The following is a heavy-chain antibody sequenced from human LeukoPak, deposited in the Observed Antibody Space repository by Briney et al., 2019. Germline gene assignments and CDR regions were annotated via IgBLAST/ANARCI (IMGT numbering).Heavy chain of an antibody. CDR1: GGSISSSFYY. CDR2: IYHSGST. D-gene: IGHD5-18*01. CDR3: ARGFPEDTAMVRGIFDY. V-gene: IGHV4-39*07. Sequence: SETLSLTCTVSGGSISSSFYYWGWIRQPPGKGLGWIGRIYHSGSTNYNPSLKSRVTISVDTSKNQFSLKLSSVTAADTAVYYCARGFPEDTAMVRGIFDYWGQGTLVTVSS. J-gene: IGHJ4*02.